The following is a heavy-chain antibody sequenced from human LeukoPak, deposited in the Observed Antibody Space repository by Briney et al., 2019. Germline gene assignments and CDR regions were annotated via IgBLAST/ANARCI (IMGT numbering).Heavy chain of an antibody. CDR2: ISGSGGST. CDR3: AKDRSGSYLFDY. V-gene: IGHV3-23*01. J-gene: IGHJ4*02. D-gene: IGHD1-26*01. CDR1: GFTFSSYA. Sequence: PGGSLRLSCAASGFTFSSYAMSWVRQAPGKGLEWVSAISGSGGSTYCADSVKGRFTISRDNSKNTLYLQMNSLRAEDTAVYYCAKDRSGSYLFDYWGQGTLVTVSS.